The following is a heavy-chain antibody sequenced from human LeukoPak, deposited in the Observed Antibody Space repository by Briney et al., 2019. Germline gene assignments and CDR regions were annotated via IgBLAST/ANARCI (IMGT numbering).Heavy chain of an antibody. J-gene: IGHJ4*02. CDR1: GYTFTIYN. V-gene: IGHV1-8*03. D-gene: IGHD1-26*01. CDR2: MNPNSGNT. CDR3: TTVDSGSFSFGY. Sequence: GASVKVSCKASGYTFTIYNINWVRQATGQGLEWMGWMNPNSGNTGYAQKFQGRVTITRNTSISTTYMELSSLRFEDTAVYYCTTVDSGSFSFGYWGQGTLVTVSS.